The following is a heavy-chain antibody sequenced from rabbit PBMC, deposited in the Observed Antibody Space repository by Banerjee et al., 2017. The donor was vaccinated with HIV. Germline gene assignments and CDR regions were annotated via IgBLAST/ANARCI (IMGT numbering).Heavy chain of an antibody. CDR2: INTSSGNT. V-gene: IGHV1S45*01. D-gene: IGHD6-1*01. Sequence: QEQLVEYGGDLVQPEGSLTLTCTASGFSFSNKYVMCWVRQAPGKGLEWIACINTSSGNTVYSTWAKGRFTISITSSTTVALQMTSLTAADTATYFCARDWGAYAGHGYATGWLDLWGQGTLVTVS. CDR1: GFSFSNKYV. J-gene: IGHJ5*01. CDR3: ARDWGAYAGHGYATGWLDL.